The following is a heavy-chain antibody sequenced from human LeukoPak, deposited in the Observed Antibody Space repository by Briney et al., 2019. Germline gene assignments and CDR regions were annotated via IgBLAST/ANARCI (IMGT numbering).Heavy chain of an antibody. V-gene: IGHV3-23*01. CDR2: ISGSGGST. Sequence: GGSLRLSCAASGFTFSSYAMSWVRQAPGKGLEWVSAISGSGGSTYYADSVKGRFTISRDNSKNTLYLQMNCLRAEDTAVYYCAKGQIVVVPAALLDYWGQGTLVTVSS. D-gene: IGHD2-2*02. CDR1: GFTFSSYA. J-gene: IGHJ4*02. CDR3: AKGQIVVVPAALLDY.